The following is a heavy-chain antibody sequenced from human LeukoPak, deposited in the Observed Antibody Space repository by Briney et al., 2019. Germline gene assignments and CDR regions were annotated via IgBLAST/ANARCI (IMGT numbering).Heavy chain of an antibody. J-gene: IGHJ4*02. D-gene: IGHD6-13*01. V-gene: IGHV4-4*02. CDR3: ARVDSTSGANFDY. CDR2: IYHSGST. Sequence: SGTLSLTCAVSGDSISSSNWWSWVRQSPGKGLEWFGEIYHSGSTNCNPSLKSRVSISVDKSNNLFSLKLNSVTAADTAVYYCARVDSTSGANFDYWGQGTLVTVSS. CDR1: GDSISSSNW.